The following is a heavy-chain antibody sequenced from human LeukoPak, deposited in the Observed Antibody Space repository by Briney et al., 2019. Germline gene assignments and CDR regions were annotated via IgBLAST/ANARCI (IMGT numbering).Heavy chain of an antibody. CDR2: IYYSGST. J-gene: IGHJ4*02. CDR1: GGSISSYY. D-gene: IGHD3-22*01. Sequence: SETLSLTCTVSGGSISSYYWSWIRQPPGKGLEWIGYIYYSGSTNYNPSLKSRVTISVDTSKNQFSLKLSSVTAADTAVYYCARVVGYYDSSGYPDYWGQGTLVTVSS. CDR3: ARVVGYYDSSGYPDY. V-gene: IGHV4-59*01.